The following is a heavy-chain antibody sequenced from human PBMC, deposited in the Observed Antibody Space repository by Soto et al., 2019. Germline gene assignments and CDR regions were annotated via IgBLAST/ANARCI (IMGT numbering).Heavy chain of an antibody. CDR3: AGDPDSHYNDSHASSYP. D-gene: IGHD4-4*01. CDR2: ISAYNGNT. Sequence: ASVKVSCKASGYTFTSYGIIWVRQAPGQGLEWMGWISAYNGNTNYAQKLQGRVTMTTDTSTSTAYMELTGLRSDDTAVYYCAGDPDSHYNDSHASSYPWGQGTLVTVSS. CDR1: GYTFTSYG. V-gene: IGHV1-18*01. J-gene: IGHJ5*02.